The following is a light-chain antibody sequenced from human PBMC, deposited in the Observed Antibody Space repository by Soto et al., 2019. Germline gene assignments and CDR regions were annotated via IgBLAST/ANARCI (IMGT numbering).Light chain of an antibody. CDR3: QQYGSSPWM. CDR2: DAS. J-gene: IGKJ1*01. Sequence: EIVVTQSPGTLSLSPGERATLSCRASQTVRNNYLAWYQQKPGQAPRLLIYDASSRATGIPDRFSGSGSGTEFTLTISRLEPEDFAVYYCQQYGSSPWMFGQGTKVDIK. CDR1: QTVRNNY. V-gene: IGKV3-20*01.